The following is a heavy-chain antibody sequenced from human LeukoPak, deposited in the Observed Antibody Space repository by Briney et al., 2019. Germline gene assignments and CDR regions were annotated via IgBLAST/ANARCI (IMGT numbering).Heavy chain of an antibody. V-gene: IGHV3-74*01. D-gene: IGHD2-15*01. CDR2: INSDGSST. CDR3: ARSAYCRGGSCPRHYYYYMDV. Sequence: GGSLRLSCAASGFTFTSWMHWVRQAPGKGLVWVSRINSDGSSTSYADPVKGRFTISRDNAKNTLYLQMNSLRAEDTAVYYCARSAYCRGGSCPRHYYYYMDVWGKGPTVTVSS. J-gene: IGHJ6*03. CDR1: GFTFTSW.